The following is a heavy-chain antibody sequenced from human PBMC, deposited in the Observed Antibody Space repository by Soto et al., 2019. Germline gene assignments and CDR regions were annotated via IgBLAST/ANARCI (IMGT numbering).Heavy chain of an antibody. Sequence: QITLKESGPTLVKPTQTLTLTCTFSGFSLSTSGVGVGWIRQPPGKALEWLAAIYWNNDRRYNPSLKSRITITKDTSKNQVVLTLTNMDPLDTATYYCAHADRYGSGFYSNWFDPWGQGTLVIVSS. CDR2: IYWNNDR. D-gene: IGHD3-3*01. V-gene: IGHV2-5*01. J-gene: IGHJ5*02. CDR1: GFSLSTSGVG. CDR3: AHADRYGSGFYSNWFDP.